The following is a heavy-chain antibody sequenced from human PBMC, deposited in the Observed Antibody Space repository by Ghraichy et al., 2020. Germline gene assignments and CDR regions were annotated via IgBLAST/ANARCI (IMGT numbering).Heavy chain of an antibody. CDR2: IYYSGST. V-gene: IGHV4-4*02. D-gene: IGHD2-2*01. Sequence: SETLSLTCAVSGGSISSSNWWSWVRQPPGKGLEWIGEIYYSGSTNYNPSLKSRVTISVDKSKNQFSLKLSSVTAADTAVYYCASSIVVVPAAMRFEDYYYYYMDVWGKGTTVTVSS. CDR1: GGSISSSNW. J-gene: IGHJ6*03. CDR3: ASSIVVVPAAMRFEDYYYYYMDV.